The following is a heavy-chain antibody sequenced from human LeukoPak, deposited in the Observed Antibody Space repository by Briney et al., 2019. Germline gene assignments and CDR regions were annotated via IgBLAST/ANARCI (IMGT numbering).Heavy chain of an antibody. Sequence: GESLKISCKGSGYSFTSYWIGWVRQMPGKGLEWMGIIYPGDSDTRYSPSFQGQVTISADKSISTAYLQWSSLKASDTAMYYCARHASGLGWTDCSGGSCYSLRSPAKKNYYYYYYMDVWGKGTTVTISS. J-gene: IGHJ6*03. CDR3: ARHASGLGWTDCSGGSCYSLRSPAKKNYYYYYYMDV. CDR2: IYPGDSDT. CDR1: GYSFTSYW. D-gene: IGHD2-15*01. V-gene: IGHV5-51*01.